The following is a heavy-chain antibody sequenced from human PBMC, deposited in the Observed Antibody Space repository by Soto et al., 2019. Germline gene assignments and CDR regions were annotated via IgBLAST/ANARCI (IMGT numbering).Heavy chain of an antibody. Sequence: TLSLTCTVSGASVSSSTYYWSWIRQPPGKGLEWIGYMYNGGSTKHNPSLKSRVTISVDTSKNHISLKLSSVTAADTAVYYCATSGDSSGSHYYYGMDVWGQGTTVTV. CDR1: GASVSSSTYY. D-gene: IGHD6-25*01. CDR3: ATSGDSSGSHYYYGMDV. V-gene: IGHV4-61*03. CDR2: MYNGGST. J-gene: IGHJ6*02.